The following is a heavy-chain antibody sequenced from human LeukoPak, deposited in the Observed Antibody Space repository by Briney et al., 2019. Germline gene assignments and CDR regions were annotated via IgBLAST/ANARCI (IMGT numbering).Heavy chain of an antibody. Sequence: VASVKVSCKVSGYTLTELSMHWVRQAPGKWLEWMGGFDPEDGETIYAQKFQGRVTMTEDTSTDTAYMELSSLRSEDTAVYYCATDRGVRVATIGYYYYGMDVWGQGTTVTVSS. J-gene: IGHJ6*02. CDR3: ATDRGVRVATIGYYYYGMDV. CDR2: FDPEDGET. CDR1: GYTLTELS. V-gene: IGHV1-24*01. D-gene: IGHD5-12*01.